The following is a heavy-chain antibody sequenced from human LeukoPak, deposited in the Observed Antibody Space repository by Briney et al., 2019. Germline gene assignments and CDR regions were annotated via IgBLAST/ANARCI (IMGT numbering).Heavy chain of an antibody. D-gene: IGHD4-17*01. Sequence: LSLTCTVSGGSISSYYWSWIRQPPGKGLEWVAVISYDGSNKYYADSVKGRFTISRDNSKNTLYLQMNSLRAEDTAVYYCAREGNSYDYGDYVISDDAFDIWGQGTMVTVSS. CDR1: GGSISSYY. CDR2: ISYDGSNK. J-gene: IGHJ3*02. CDR3: AREGNSYDYGDYVISDDAFDI. V-gene: IGHV3-30-3*01.